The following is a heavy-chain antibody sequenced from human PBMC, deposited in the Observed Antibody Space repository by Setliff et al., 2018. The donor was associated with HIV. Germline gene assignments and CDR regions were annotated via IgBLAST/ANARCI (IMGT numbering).Heavy chain of an antibody. Sequence: PSETLSLTCTVSGDSISTDYWTWIRQPPGKGLEWIGYIYYSGSTNYNPSLKSRVTISVDTSRNQFALNLSSVTAADTAVYYCARHANYDFWSGYWGYYFDYWGQGTLVTVSS. J-gene: IGHJ4*02. CDR1: GDSISTDY. CDR2: IYYSGST. V-gene: IGHV4-59*08. CDR3: ARHANYDFWSGYWGYYFDY. D-gene: IGHD3-3*01.